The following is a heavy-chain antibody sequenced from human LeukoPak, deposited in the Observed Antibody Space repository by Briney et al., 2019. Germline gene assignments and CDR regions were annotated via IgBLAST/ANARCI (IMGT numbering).Heavy chain of an antibody. D-gene: IGHD2-21*02. V-gene: IGHV3-30*02. Sequence: GGSLRLSCAASGFSFSDFGIHWVRQAPGKGLEWVAFIGYDGGNQLYADSVKGRFTISRDNSKNTLVLQMNSLRSEDTAVYFCARDNRDWAFDYWGQGTLVTVSS. CDR3: ARDNRDWAFDY. CDR2: IGYDGGNQ. CDR1: GFSFSDFG. J-gene: IGHJ4*02.